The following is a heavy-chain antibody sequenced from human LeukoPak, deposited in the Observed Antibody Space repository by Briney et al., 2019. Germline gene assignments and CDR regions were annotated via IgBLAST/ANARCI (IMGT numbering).Heavy chain of an antibody. Sequence: SETLSLTCSVSGGSINSGSYYWGCIRQPPGKGLEWIGNIYYSGRTYYNPSLKSRVTISVDTSKNQFSLKLSSVTAADTAVYYCARQGWIQLWLAFDYWGQGTLVTVSP. D-gene: IGHD5-18*01. CDR3: ARQGWIQLWLAFDY. CDR2: IYYSGRT. CDR1: GGSINSGSYY. J-gene: IGHJ4*02. V-gene: IGHV4-39*01.